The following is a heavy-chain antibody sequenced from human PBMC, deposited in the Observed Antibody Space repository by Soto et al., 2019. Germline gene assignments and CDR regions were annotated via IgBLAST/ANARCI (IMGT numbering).Heavy chain of an antibody. J-gene: IGHJ4*02. CDR2: IYYSGST. Sequence: PSETLCLTCTVSGGSISSSSYYWGWIRQPPGKGLEWIGSIYYSGSTYYNPSLKSRVTISVDTSKNQFSLKLSSVTAADTAVYYCARNVPQWLDPYYFDYWGQGTLVTVSS. V-gene: IGHV4-39*01. CDR3: ARNVPQWLDPYYFDY. CDR1: GGSISSSSYY. D-gene: IGHD6-19*01.